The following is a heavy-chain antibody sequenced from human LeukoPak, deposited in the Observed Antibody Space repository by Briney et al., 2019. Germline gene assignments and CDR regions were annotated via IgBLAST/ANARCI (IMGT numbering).Heavy chain of an antibody. CDR3: AKVSGSCQLLENYYYYGMDV. CDR2: ISGSGGST. D-gene: IGHD2-2*01. CDR1: GFTFSSYA. Sequence: GGSLRLSCAASGFTFSSYAMSWVRQAPGKGLEWVSAISGSGGSTYYADSVKGRFTISRDNSKNTLYLQMNSLRAEDTAVYYCAKVSGSCQLLENYYYYGMDVWGQGTTVTVSS. V-gene: IGHV3-23*01. J-gene: IGHJ6*02.